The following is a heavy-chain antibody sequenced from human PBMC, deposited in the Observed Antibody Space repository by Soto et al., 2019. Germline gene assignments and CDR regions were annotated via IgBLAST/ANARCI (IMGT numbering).Heavy chain of an antibody. V-gene: IGHV1-18*04. Sequence: ASVKVSCKASGYTFTSYGISWVRQAPGQGLEWMGWISAYNGNTNYAQKLQGRVTMTTDTSTSTAYMELRSLRSDDTAVYYCARATYYYDSSGYYPDAFEIWGQGTMVTVSS. CDR3: ARATYYYDSSGYYPDAFEI. D-gene: IGHD3-22*01. CDR2: ISAYNGNT. CDR1: GYTFTSYG. J-gene: IGHJ3*02.